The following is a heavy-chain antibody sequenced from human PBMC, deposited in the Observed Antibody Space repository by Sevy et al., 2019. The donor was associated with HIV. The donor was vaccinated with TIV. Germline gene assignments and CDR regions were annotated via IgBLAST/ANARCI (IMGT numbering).Heavy chain of an antibody. Sequence: GGFLRLSCAASGFIFRKHGMHWVRQAPGKGLEWVALISNDGSDQNYVGSVKGRFTISRDNSKDTVYLQMNSLRAEDTAVYYCASSRGRFHGSSWIYYDYSLDVWGQGTTVTVSS. D-gene: IGHD6-13*01. CDR2: ISNDGSDQ. CDR1: GFIFRKHG. CDR3: ASSRGRFHGSSWIYYDYSLDV. J-gene: IGHJ6*02. V-gene: IGHV3-30*03.